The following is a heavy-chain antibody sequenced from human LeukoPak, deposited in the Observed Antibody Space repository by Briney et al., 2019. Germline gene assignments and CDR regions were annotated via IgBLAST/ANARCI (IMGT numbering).Heavy chain of an antibody. V-gene: IGHV3-23*01. Sequence: GGSLRLSCAASGFTFSSYGMSWVRQAPGKGLEWVSAISGSGGSTYYADSVKGRFTISRDNPKNTLYLQMNSLRAEDTAVYYCAKGRPYYYDSSGPQKDAFDIWGQGTMVTVSS. CDR1: GFTFSSYG. CDR2: ISGSGGST. CDR3: AKGRPYYYDSSGPQKDAFDI. D-gene: IGHD3-22*01. J-gene: IGHJ3*02.